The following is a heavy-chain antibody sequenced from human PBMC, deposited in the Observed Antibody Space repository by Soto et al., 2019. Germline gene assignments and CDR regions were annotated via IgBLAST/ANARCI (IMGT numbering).Heavy chain of an antibody. CDR1: GFTFSTYA. Sequence: EVQLLESGGGLVQPGGSLRLSCAASGFTFSTYAMNCVRQVPGKGLEWVSTISYSGTTTYYADSVKGRFTISRDNSNNTLFLQMNSLSAEDAAVYYCAKRMTTVTGGAFDIWGQGTMVTVSS. D-gene: IGHD4-17*01. CDR2: ISYSGTTT. J-gene: IGHJ3*02. CDR3: AKRMTTVTGGAFDI. V-gene: IGHV3-23*01.